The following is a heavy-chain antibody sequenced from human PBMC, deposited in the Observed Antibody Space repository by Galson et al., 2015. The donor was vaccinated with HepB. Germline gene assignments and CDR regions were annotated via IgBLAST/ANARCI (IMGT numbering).Heavy chain of an antibody. D-gene: IGHD3-10*01. Sequence: SLRLSCAASGFTFDDYAMHWVRQIPGKGLEWVSGISWNSGSIGYGDSVKGRFTISRDNAKKSLYLQMNSLRAEDTAFYYCAKDITEYYGSGRYLFDAFDVWVQGTAVCVS. J-gene: IGHJ3*01. CDR3: AKDITEYYGSGRYLFDAFDV. CDR2: ISWNSGSI. V-gene: IGHV3-9*01. CDR1: GFTFDDYA.